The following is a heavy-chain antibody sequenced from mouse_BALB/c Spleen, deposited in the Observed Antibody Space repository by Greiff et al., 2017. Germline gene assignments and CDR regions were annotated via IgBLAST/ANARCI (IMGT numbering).Heavy chain of an antibody. Sequence: QVQLQQSGPGLVAPSQSLSITCTVSGFSLTSYGVHWVRQPPGKGLEWLGVIWAGGSTNYNSALMSRLSISKDNSKSQVFLKMNSLQTDDTAMYYCARDPLMITTLMDYWGQGTSVTVSS. CDR2: IWAGGST. D-gene: IGHD2-4*01. J-gene: IGHJ4*01. V-gene: IGHV2-9*02. CDR1: GFSLTSYG. CDR3: ARDPLMITTLMDY.